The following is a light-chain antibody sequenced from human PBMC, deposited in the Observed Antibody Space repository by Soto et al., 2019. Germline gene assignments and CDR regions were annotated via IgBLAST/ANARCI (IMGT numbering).Light chain of an antibody. J-gene: IGKJ3*01. CDR1: QSISSY. V-gene: IGKV1-39*01. Sequence: DIQMTQSPSSLSASVGDRVTITCRASQSISSYLNWYQQKPGKAPKLLIYAASSLQSGVPSRFSGSGSGTDFTPTISSLQPEDFATYYSQQSYSTPRTFGPGTKVDIK. CDR3: QQSYSTPRT. CDR2: AAS.